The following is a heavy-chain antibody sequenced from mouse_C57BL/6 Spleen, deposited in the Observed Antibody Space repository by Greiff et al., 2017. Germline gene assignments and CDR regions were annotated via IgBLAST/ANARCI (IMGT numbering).Heavy chain of an antibody. V-gene: IGHV1-82*01. CDR3: ARRGYYGNYGFDY. Sequence: VQLQESGPELVKPGASVKISCKASGYAFSSSWMNWVKQRPGKGLEWIGRIYPGDGDTNYNGKFKGKATLTADKSSSTAYMQLSSLTSEDSAVYFCARRGYYGNYGFDYWGQGTTLTVSS. CDR2: IYPGDGDT. D-gene: IGHD2-1*01. J-gene: IGHJ2*01. CDR1: GYAFSSSW.